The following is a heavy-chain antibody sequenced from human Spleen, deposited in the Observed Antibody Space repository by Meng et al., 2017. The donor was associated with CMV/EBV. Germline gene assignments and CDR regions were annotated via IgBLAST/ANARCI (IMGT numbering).Heavy chain of an antibody. CDR2: MTYHGSNE. CDR3: AREYWGPDY. V-gene: IGHV3-30*04. CDR1: GFTFSSYA. J-gene: IGHJ4*02. Sequence: GESLKISCAASGFTFSSYAMHWVRQAPGKGLEWVAVMTYHGSNEYYADSVRGRFTISRDNAKNSVYLQMNGLRADDTAVYFCAREYWGPDYWGQGTLVTVSS. D-gene: IGHD7-27*01.